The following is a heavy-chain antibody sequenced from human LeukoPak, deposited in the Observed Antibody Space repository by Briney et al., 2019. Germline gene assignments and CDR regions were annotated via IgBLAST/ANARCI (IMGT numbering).Heavy chain of an antibody. CDR3: ARGNGFFDY. V-gene: IGHV3-20*01. CDR1: GFTFSNYV. CDR2: INWNGGST. Sequence: GGSLRLSCAASGFTFSNYVMGWVRQAPGKGLEWVSGINWNGGSTGYADSVKGRFTISRDNAKNSLYLQMNSLRAEDTALYHCARGNGFFDYWGQGTLVTVSS. J-gene: IGHJ4*02. D-gene: IGHD2-8*01.